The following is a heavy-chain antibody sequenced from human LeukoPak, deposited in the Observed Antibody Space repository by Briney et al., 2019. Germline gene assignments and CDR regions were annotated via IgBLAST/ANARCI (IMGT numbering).Heavy chain of an antibody. CDR1: GFTFSSYA. V-gene: IGHV3-30-3*01. J-gene: IGHJ4*02. D-gene: IGHD5-18*01. CDR3: ARDLSRGGYSYGSFDY. Sequence: PGGSLRLSCAASGFTFSSYAMHWVRQAPGKGLEWVAVISYDGSNKYYADSVKGRFTISRDNSKNTLYLQMNSLRAEDTAVYYCARDLSRGGYSYGSFDYWGQGTLVTVCS. CDR2: ISYDGSNK.